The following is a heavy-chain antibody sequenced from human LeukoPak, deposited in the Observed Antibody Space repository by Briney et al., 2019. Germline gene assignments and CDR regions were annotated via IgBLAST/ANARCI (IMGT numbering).Heavy chain of an antibody. Sequence: PGGSLRLSCAASGFTFSSYAMSWARQAPGKGLEWVSAISGSGGSTYYADSVKGRFTISRDNSKNTLYLQMNSLRAEDTAVYYCAKDRAVATQAFDYWGQGTLVTVSS. CDR1: GFTFSSYA. D-gene: IGHD6-19*01. V-gene: IGHV3-23*01. CDR3: AKDRAVATQAFDY. CDR2: ISGSGGST. J-gene: IGHJ4*02.